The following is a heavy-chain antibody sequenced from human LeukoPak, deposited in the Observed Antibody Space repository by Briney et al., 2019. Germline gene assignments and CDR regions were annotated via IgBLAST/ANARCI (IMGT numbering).Heavy chain of an antibody. CDR3: VRQGGGDNCR. CDR2: ISNVGTI. V-gene: IGHV3-23*01. D-gene: IGHD4-23*01. Sequence: GRSLRLSCAASGFTFRSYATTWVRQAPGKGLEWVSEISNVGTINYADSVKGRFTVTRDESKNMMFLQMNTLRPDDTAMYYCVRQGGGDNCRWGQGALVTVSS. J-gene: IGHJ4*01. CDR1: GFTFRSYA.